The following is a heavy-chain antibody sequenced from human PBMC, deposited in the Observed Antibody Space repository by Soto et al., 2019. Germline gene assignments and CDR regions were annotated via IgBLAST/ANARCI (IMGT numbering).Heavy chain of an antibody. V-gene: IGHV4-31*03. CDR3: ARGSPRYFDWLLPPKDLPYFDY. CDR2: IYYSGST. J-gene: IGHJ4*02. D-gene: IGHD3-9*01. CDR1: GGSISSGGYY. Sequence: SETLSLTCTVSGGSISSGGYYWSWIRQHPGKGLEWIGYIYYSGSTYYNPSLKSRVTISVDTSKNQFSLKLSSVTAADTAVYYCARGSPRYFDWLLPPKDLPYFDYWGQGTLVTVSS.